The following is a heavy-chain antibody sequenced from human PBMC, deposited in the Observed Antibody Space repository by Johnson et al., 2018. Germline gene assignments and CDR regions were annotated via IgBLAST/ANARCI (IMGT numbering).Heavy chain of an antibody. CDR3: ARESL. J-gene: IGHJ4*02. V-gene: IGHV3-7*01. D-gene: IGHD3-10*01. CDR2: IKQDGSEK. CDR1: GFSFSTSW. Sequence: EVQLLESGGGLVQPGGSLRLSCAASGFSFSTSWMSWVRQAPGKGLEWVANIKQDGSEKNYVDSVKGRFTISRDNAKNSLYLQMNSLRAEDTAVYYCARESLWGQGTLVTVSS.